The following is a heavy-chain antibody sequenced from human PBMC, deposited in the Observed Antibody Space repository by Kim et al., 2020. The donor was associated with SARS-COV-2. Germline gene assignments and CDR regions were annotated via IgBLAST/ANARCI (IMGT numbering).Heavy chain of an antibody. D-gene: IGHD6-19*01. CDR2: ISYDGSNK. V-gene: IGHV3-33*01. Sequence: GGSLRLSCAASGFTFSSYGMHWVRQAPGKGLEWVAVISYDGSNKYYADSVKGRFTISRDNSKNTLYLQMNSLRAEDTAVYYCARDWSIVVAEPDYWGQGTLVTVSS. J-gene: IGHJ4*02. CDR1: GFTFSSYG. CDR3: ARDWSIVVAEPDY.